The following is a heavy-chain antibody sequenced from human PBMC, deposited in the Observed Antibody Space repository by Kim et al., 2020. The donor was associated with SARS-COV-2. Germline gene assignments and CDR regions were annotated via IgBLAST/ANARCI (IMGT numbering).Heavy chain of an antibody. D-gene: IGHD4-17*01. Sequence: TKYNPTLKSRVAISVDTSKSQFSRRLSSVTAADTAVYYCARAARGHYGDTWGQGTLVTVSS. CDR2: T. CDR3: ARAARGHYGDT. J-gene: IGHJ5*02. V-gene: IGHV4-59*01.